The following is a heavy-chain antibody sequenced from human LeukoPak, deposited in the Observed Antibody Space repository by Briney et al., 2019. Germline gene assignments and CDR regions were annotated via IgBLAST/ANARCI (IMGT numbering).Heavy chain of an antibody. CDR2: IKQDGSEK. D-gene: IGHD6-13*01. CDR1: GFIFSTYW. V-gene: IGHV3-7*01. J-gene: IGHJ4*02. CDR3: ARDSAGNDY. Sequence: GGSLRLSCEASGFIFSTYWMSWVRQAPGKGLEWVANIKQDGSEKYYVDSVKGRFTISRDNAKNSLYLQMNSLRAEDTAMYYCARDSAGNDYWGQGTLVTVSS.